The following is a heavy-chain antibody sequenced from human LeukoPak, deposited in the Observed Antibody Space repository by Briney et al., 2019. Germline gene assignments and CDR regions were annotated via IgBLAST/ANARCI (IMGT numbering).Heavy chain of an antibody. J-gene: IGHJ4*02. V-gene: IGHV4-39*07. CDR3: ARVKAPPGGLRQDN. CDR1: GGSISSGSYY. D-gene: IGHD5-12*01. CDR2: IYYTGNT. Sequence: PSQTLSLTCTGSGGSISSGSYYWGWIRQPPGKGLEWIGSIYYTGNTYYNPSLKSRVTISVDTSKSQFSLNLTSVTAADTAVYYCARVKAPPGGLRQDNWGQGTLVTVSS.